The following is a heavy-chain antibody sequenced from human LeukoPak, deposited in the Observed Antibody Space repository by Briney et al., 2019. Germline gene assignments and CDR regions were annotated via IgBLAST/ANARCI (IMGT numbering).Heavy chain of an antibody. V-gene: IGHV3-66*01. J-gene: IGHJ4*02. Sequence: PGGSLRLSCAASGLSVRGNYMSWVRQAPGKGLEWVSVLYRDGSAFYADSVKGRFSISRDNSKNTVSLQMNSLRVEDTAVYYCARLGGHRDCINGVCYFCDNRGQGIPVTVSS. CDR1: GLSVRGNY. D-gene: IGHD2-8*01. CDR3: ARLGGHRDCINGVCYFCDN. CDR2: LYRDGSA.